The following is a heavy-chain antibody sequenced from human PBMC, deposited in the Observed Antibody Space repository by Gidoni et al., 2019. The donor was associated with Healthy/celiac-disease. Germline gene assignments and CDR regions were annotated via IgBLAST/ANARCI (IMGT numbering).Heavy chain of an antibody. CDR3: ARETIAARPDYYYYGMDV. J-gene: IGHJ6*02. Sequence: QVQLVQSGAEVKKPGSSVKVSCKSSGGTFSSYAISWVRQAPGQGLEWMGGIIPIFGTANDAQKFQGRVTITADESTSTAYMELSSLRSEDTAVYYCARETIAARPDYYYYGMDVWGQGTTVTVSS. V-gene: IGHV1-69*01. D-gene: IGHD6-6*01. CDR1: GGTFSSYA. CDR2: IIPIFGTA.